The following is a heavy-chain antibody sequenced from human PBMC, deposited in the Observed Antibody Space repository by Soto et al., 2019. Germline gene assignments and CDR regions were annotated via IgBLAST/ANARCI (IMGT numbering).Heavy chain of an antibody. V-gene: IGHV4-30-2*01. J-gene: IGHJ6*02. CDR1: GGSISSGGYS. CDR3: ARVGGSGDYRYYYYGMDV. CDR2: IYHSGST. D-gene: IGHD4-17*01. Sequence: QLQLQESGSGLVKPSQTLSLTCAVSGGSISSGGYSWSWIRQPPGKGLEWIGYIYHSGSTYYNPSLKSRVTISVDRSKNQFSLKLSSVTAADTAVYYCARVGGSGDYRYYYYGMDVWGQGTTVTVSS.